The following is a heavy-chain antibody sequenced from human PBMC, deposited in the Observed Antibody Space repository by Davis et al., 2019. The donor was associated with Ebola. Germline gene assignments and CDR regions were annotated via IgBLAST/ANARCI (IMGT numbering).Heavy chain of an antibody. CDR1: GYTFTSYD. Sequence: AASVKVSCKASGYTFTSYDINWVRQATGQGLEWMGWMNPNSGNTGYAQKFQGTVTMTRNISISTAYMELSSLRSEDTAVYYCARGKVWVGATFDFFDYWGQGTQVIVSS. CDR3: ARGKVWVGATFDFFDY. J-gene: IGHJ4*02. CDR2: MNPNSGNT. D-gene: IGHD1-26*01. V-gene: IGHV1-8*01.